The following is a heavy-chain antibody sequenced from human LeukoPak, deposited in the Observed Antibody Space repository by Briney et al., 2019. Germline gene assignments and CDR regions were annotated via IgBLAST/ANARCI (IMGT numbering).Heavy chain of an antibody. Sequence: PGGSLRLSCAASGFTFGSCTMGWVRQTPGKGLEWVSSITDSGSSTYYTDSVKGRFTIPRDNSKNTLYLQMSSLRAEDTAVYYCTKAQGGTNGLLDNWGQGTLVTVSS. CDR1: GFTFGSCT. D-gene: IGHD3-16*01. J-gene: IGHJ4*02. CDR3: TKAQGGTNGLLDN. CDR2: ITDSGSST. V-gene: IGHV3-23*01.